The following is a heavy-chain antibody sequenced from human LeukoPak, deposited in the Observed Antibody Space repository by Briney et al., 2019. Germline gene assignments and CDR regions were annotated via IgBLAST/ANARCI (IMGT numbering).Heavy chain of an antibody. V-gene: IGHV1-69*01. Sequence: SVKVSCKASGGTFSSYAISWVRQAPGQGLEWMGGIIPIFGIANYAQKFQGRVTITADESTSTAYMELSSLRSEDTAVYYCASPSIGTLQKYSSSWYYFDYWGQGTLVTVSS. CDR3: ASPSIGTLQKYSSSWYYFDY. CDR1: GGTFSSYA. CDR2: IIPIFGIA. D-gene: IGHD6-13*01. J-gene: IGHJ4*02.